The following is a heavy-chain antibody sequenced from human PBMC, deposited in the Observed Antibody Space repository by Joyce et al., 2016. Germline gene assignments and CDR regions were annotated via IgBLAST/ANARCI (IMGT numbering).Heavy chain of an antibody. D-gene: IGHD6-6*01. CDR2: INHDGSST. Sequence: EVQLVESGGGLVQPGGSLRLSCVASGFTFSNYWMHWVRQAPGKGLLWVSEINHDGSSTTYADSVEGRFTISRDNAKNTLYLQMKSLRAEDTALYYCVREFSSTPHWGQGTLVTVSS. CDR3: VREFSSTPH. V-gene: IGHV3-74*01. J-gene: IGHJ4*02. CDR1: GFTFSNYW.